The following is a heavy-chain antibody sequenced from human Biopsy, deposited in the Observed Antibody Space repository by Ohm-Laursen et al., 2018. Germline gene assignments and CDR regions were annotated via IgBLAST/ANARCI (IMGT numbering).Heavy chain of an antibody. CDR2: VYYTGST. V-gene: IGHV4-59*01. D-gene: IGHD3-22*01. Sequence: GTLSLTRTVSGDSISSYYWSWIRQPPGKGLGWIGYVYYTGSTDYNPSLQSRVTISVDTSKNHFSLRLRSVTPADTAIYCARDRGYYSDRTVPGYFDLWGRGTLVTVSS. CDR3: ARDRGYYSDRTVPGYFDL. CDR1: GDSISSYY. J-gene: IGHJ2*01.